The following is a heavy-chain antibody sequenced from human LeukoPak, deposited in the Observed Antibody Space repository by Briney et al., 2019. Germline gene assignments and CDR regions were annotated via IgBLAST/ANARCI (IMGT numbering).Heavy chain of an antibody. CDR2: ISYDGSNK. D-gene: IGHD5-12*01. CDR1: GFAFSSYG. V-gene: IGHV3-30*18. J-gene: IGHJ4*02. Sequence: GGSLRLSCAASGFAFSSYGMHWVRQAPGKGLEWVAVISYDGSNKYYADSVKGRFTISRDNSKNTLYLQMNSLRAEDTAVYYCAKDQRVATISSYFDYWGQGTLVTVSS. CDR3: AKDQRVATISSYFDY.